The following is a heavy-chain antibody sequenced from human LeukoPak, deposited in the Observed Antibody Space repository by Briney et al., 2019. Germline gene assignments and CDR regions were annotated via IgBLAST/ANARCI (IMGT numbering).Heavy chain of an antibody. D-gene: IGHD4-17*01. J-gene: IGHJ6*03. CDR1: GGTFSSYA. Sequence: SVKVSCKASGGTFSSYAISWVRQAPGQGLEWMGGIIPIFGTANYAQKFQGRVTITTDESTSTAYMELSSLRSEDTAVYYCARAAVTTKLIYYYYYYYMDVWGKGTTVTVSS. CDR2: IIPIFGTA. CDR3: ARAAVTTKLIYYYYYYYMDV. V-gene: IGHV1-69*05.